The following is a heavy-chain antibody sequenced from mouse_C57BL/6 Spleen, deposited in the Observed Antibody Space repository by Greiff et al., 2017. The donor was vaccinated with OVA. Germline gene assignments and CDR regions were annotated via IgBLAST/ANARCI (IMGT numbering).Heavy chain of an antibody. J-gene: IGHJ4*01. V-gene: IGHV1-50*01. CDR1: GYTFTSYW. Sequence: VQLQQPGAELVKPGASVKLSCKASGYTFTSYWMQWVKQRPGQGLEWIGEIDPSDSYTNYNQKLKGKATLTVDTSSSTAYMQLSSLTSEDSAVYYCARDYGSSYAMDYWGQGTSVTVSS. D-gene: IGHD1-1*01. CDR3: ARDYGSSYAMDY. CDR2: IDPSDSYT.